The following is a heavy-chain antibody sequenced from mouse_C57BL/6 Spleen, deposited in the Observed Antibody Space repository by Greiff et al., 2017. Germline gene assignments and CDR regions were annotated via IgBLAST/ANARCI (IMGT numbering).Heavy chain of an antibody. D-gene: IGHD2-2*01. V-gene: IGHV7-3*01. CDR2: IRNKANGYTT. Sequence: EVKVVESGGGLVQPGGSLSLSCAASGFTFTDYYMSWVRQPPGKALEWLGFIRNKANGYTTEYSASVKGRFTISRDNSQSILYLQMNALRAEDSATYYCASSMVTTGGYYAMDYWGQGTSVTVSS. J-gene: IGHJ4*01. CDR3: ASSMVTTGGYYAMDY. CDR1: GFTFTDYY.